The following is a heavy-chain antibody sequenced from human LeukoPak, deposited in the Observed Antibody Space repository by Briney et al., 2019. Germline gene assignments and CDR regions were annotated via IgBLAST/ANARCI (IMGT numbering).Heavy chain of an antibody. CDR2: IYYSGST. CDR3: ARGSYYFDY. Sequence: PSETLSLTCTVSGGSISSYYWSWIRQPPGKGLEWSGYIYYSGSTNFNTSLKSRVTISVDTSKNQFSLKVSSSTAADTAVYYCARGSYYFDYWGQGTLVTVSS. J-gene: IGHJ4*02. D-gene: IGHD3-10*01. CDR1: GGSISSYY. V-gene: IGHV4-59*01.